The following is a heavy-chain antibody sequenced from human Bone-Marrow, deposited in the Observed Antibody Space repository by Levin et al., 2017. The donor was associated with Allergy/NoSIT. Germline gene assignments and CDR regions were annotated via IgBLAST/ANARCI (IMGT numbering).Heavy chain of an antibody. CDR1: GFTFAGFA. J-gene: IGHJ1*01. D-gene: IGHD3-22*01. CDR3: AKGEGSDDYDSLLFHH. V-gene: IGHV3-23*01. Sequence: RAGGSLRLSCEASGFTFAGFAMSWVRQAPGKGLEWVSAISGSGDNTYYGDSVKGRFTISRDNSQSTLYLQMNSLRAEDTAVYYCAKGEGSDDYDSLLFHHWGQGTLVTVSS. CDR2: ISGSGDNT.